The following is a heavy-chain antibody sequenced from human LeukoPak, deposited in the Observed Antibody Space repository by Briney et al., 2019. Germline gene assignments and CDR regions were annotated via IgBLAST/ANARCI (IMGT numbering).Heavy chain of an antibody. CDR1: GGTFSSYA. Sequence: SVKVSCKASGGTFSSYAISWVRQAPGQGLEWMGRIIPILGIANYAQKLQGRVTITADKSTSTAYMELSSLRSEDTAVYYCARAAYYYDSSGYYYHDYWGQGTLVTVSS. D-gene: IGHD3-22*01. CDR3: ARAAYYYDSSGYYYHDY. J-gene: IGHJ4*02. CDR2: IIPILGIA. V-gene: IGHV1-69*04.